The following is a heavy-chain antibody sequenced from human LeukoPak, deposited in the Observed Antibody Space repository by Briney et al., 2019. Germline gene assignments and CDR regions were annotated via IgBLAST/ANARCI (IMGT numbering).Heavy chain of an antibody. CDR1: GGSISSDDYC. Sequence: TSQTLSLTCSVSGGSISSDDYCWNWIRQHPGKGLEWIGYIYYSGSTYYNPSLKSRVTISVDTSKNQFSLKLSSVTAADTAVYYCASSSRGYYYYYGMDVWGQGTTVTVSS. CDR2: IYYSGST. V-gene: IGHV4-31*03. J-gene: IGHJ6*02. D-gene: IGHD5-12*01. CDR3: ASSSRGYYYYYGMDV.